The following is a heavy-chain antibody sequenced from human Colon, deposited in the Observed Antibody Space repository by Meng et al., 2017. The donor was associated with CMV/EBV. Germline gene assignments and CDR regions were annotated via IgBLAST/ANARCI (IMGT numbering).Heavy chain of an antibody. CDR1: GFTFSSYA. CDR2: ISYDGSNK. J-gene: IGHJ6*02. CDR3: ARVKLSYYDSSGPYRRRGDYYYGMDV. V-gene: IGHV3-30-3*01. Sequence: GESLKISCAASGFTFSSYAMHWVRQAPGKGLEWVAVISYDGSNKYYADSVKGRFTISRDNSKNTVYLQMDSLRAEDTAVYYCARVKLSYYDSSGPYRRRGDYYYGMDVWGQGTTVTVSS. D-gene: IGHD3-22*01.